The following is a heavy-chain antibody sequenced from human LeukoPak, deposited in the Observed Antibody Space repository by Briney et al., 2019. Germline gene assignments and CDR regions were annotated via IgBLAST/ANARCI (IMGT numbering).Heavy chain of an antibody. CDR3: ARAHCSGGSCYYFDY. CDR2: MNPNSGNT. CDR1: GYTFTSYD. D-gene: IGHD2-15*01. V-gene: IGHV1-8*01. Sequence: GASVKVSCKASGYTFTSYDINWVRQAPGQGLEWMGWMNPNSGNTGYAQEFQGRVTMTRNTSISTAYMELSSLRSEDTAVYYCARAHCSGGSCYYFDYWGQGTLVTVSS. J-gene: IGHJ4*02.